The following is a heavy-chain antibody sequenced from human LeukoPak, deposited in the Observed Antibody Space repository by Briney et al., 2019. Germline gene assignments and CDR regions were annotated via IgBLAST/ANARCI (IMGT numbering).Heavy chain of an antibody. J-gene: IGHJ4*02. D-gene: IGHD3-10*01. Sequence: GGSLRLSCAASGFIFSSYGMNWVRQAPGKGLEWVSYISSSSSTIYYADSVKGRFTISRDNAKNSLYLQMNSLRAEDTAVYYCAKDRVFELWFEEASPYYFDYWGQGTLVTVSS. CDR2: ISSSSSTI. CDR1: GFIFSSYG. CDR3: AKDRVFELWFEEASPYYFDY. V-gene: IGHV3-48*01.